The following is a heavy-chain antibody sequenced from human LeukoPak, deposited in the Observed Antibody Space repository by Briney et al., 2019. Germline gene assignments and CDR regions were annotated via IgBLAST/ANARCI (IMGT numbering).Heavy chain of an antibody. CDR3: AKGSYGGQQLAPTGGHYYYGMDV. V-gene: IGHV3-23*01. CDR1: GFTFSSYA. Sequence: PGGSLRLSCAASGFTFSSYAMSWVRQAPGKGLEWVSAISGSGGSTYYADSVKGRFTISRDNSKNTLYLQMNSLRAEDTAVYYCAKGSYGGQQLAPTGGHYYYGMDVWGQGTTVTVSS. D-gene: IGHD6-13*01. CDR2: ISGSGGST. J-gene: IGHJ6*02.